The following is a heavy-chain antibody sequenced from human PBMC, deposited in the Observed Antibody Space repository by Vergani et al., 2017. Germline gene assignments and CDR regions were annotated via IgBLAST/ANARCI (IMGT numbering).Heavy chain of an antibody. CDR1: GYTFTSYD. D-gene: IGHD3-3*01. CDR3: ARAGRYYDFWSGYYSPYYYYMDV. CDR2: MNPNSGNT. Sequence: VQLVQSGAEVKKPGASVKVSCKASGYTFTSYDINWVRQATGQGLEWMGWMNPNSGNTGYAQKFQDRVTMTRNTSISTAYMELSSLRSEDTAVYYCARAGRYYDFWSGYYSPYYYYMDVWGKGTTVTVSS. J-gene: IGHJ6*03. V-gene: IGHV1-8*01.